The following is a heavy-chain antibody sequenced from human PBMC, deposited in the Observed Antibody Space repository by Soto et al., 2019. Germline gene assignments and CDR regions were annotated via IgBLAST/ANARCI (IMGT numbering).Heavy chain of an antibody. J-gene: IGHJ6*02. D-gene: IGHD2-15*01. V-gene: IGHV3-72*01. CDR3: ARGGNTPAYYYYGMDV. Sequence: GGSLRLSCAASGFTFSDPYIDLVRPAPGKGLEWVGRTRNKANSYTTEYAASVKGRFTISRDDSKNSLYLQMNSLKTEDTAVYYCARGGNTPAYYYYGMDVWGQGTTVTVSS. CDR2: TRNKANSYTT. CDR1: GFTFSDPY.